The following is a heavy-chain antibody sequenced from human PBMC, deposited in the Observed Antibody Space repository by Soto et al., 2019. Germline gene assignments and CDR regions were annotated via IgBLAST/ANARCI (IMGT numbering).Heavy chain of an antibody. J-gene: IGHJ3*01. D-gene: IGHD4-17*01. Sequence: QVQLAESGGGVVQPGRSLRLSCAASGFTFSSYDMHWVRQAPGKGLEWVAVISYDGSNKFYVDSVKGRFTISRDNSQHTLYLQMNSLRAADTAVYYCARAGVYGDSDAFEVWGQGTMVTVSS. CDR1: GFTFSSYD. CDR3: ARAGVYGDSDAFEV. CDR2: ISYDGSNK. V-gene: IGHV3-30*03.